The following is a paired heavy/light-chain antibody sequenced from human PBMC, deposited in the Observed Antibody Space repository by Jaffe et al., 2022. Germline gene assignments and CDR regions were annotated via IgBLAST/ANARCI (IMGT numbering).Heavy chain of an antibody. CDR2: IRYDGSNK. CDR3: AKVSCSGGSCYRPRYYYYMDV. V-gene: IGHV3-30*02. CDR1: GFTFSSYG. J-gene: IGHJ6*03. D-gene: IGHD2-15*01. Sequence: QVQLVESGGGVVQPGGSLRLSCAASGFTFSSYGMHWVRQAPGKGLEWVAFIRYDGSNKYYADSVKGRFTISRDNSKNTLYLQMNSLRAEDTAVYYCAKVSCSGGSCYRPRYYYYMDVWGKGTTVTVSS.
Light chain of an antibody. V-gene: IGKV3-11*01. J-gene: IGKJ1*01. CDR3: QQRSNWPPSWT. CDR2: DAS. CDR1: QSVSSY. Sequence: EIVLTQSPATLSLSPGERATLSCRASQSVSSYLAWYQQKPGQAPRLLIYDASNRATGIPARFSGSGSGTDFTLTISSLEPEDFAVYYCQQRSNWPPSWTFGQGTKVEIK.